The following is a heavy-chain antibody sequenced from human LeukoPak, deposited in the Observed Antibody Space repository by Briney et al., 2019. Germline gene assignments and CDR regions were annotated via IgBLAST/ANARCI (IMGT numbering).Heavy chain of an antibody. J-gene: IGHJ4*02. V-gene: IGHV4-4*07. CDR1: GGSISSYY. Sequence: SETLSLTCTVSGGSISSYYWSWIRQPAGKGLEWIGRICTSGSTNYNPSHKSRVTMSVDTSKYQFSLKLSSVTAADTAVYYCARDDREMVLDYWGQGTLVTVSS. D-gene: IGHD2-8*01. CDR2: ICTSGST. CDR3: ARDDREMVLDY.